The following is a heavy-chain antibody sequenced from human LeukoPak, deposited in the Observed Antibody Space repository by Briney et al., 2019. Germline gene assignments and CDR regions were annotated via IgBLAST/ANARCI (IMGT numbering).Heavy chain of an antibody. V-gene: IGHV1-18*01. CDR3: ARDSPRYFDWLSAYYYYYGMDV. Sequence: ASVKVSCKASGYTFTSYGISWVRQAPGQGLEWMGWISAYNGNTNYAQTLQGRVTITTDTSTSTAYMELRSLRSDDTAVYYCARDSPRYFDWLSAYYYYYGMDVWGQGTTVTVSS. CDR2: ISAYNGNT. J-gene: IGHJ6*02. CDR1: GYTFTSYG. D-gene: IGHD3-9*01.